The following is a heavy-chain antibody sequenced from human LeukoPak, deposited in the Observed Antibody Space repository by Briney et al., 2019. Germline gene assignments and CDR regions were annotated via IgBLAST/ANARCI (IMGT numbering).Heavy chain of an antibody. Sequence: PSETLSLTCAVSGGSISSGGYSWSWIRQPPGKGLEWIGYIYHSGSTYYNPSLKSRVTMSVDRSKNQFSLKLSSVTAADTAVYYCARQQWEQQGRDYYFNGLDVWGPGTTVIVSS. V-gene: IGHV4-30-2*01. CDR3: ARQQWEQQGRDYYFNGLDV. CDR1: GGSISSGGYS. D-gene: IGHD1-26*01. CDR2: IYHSGST. J-gene: IGHJ6*02.